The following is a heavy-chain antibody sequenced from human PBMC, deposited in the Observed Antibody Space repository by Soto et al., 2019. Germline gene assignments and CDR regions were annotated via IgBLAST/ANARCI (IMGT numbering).Heavy chain of an antibody. CDR3: ARLPPPTYCSGSTCSGY. V-gene: IGHV5-10-1*01. D-gene: IGHD2-15*01. CDR1: GYSFTNYW. CDR2: IDPDDSYT. Sequence: GESLQISCQGSGYSFTNYWIHWVRQMAGKGLEWMGRIDPDDSYTNYSPSFQGHVTISVDKSISTAYLQWSSLQASDTAIYYCARLPPPTYCSGSTCSGYWGQGTLVTVSS. J-gene: IGHJ4*02.